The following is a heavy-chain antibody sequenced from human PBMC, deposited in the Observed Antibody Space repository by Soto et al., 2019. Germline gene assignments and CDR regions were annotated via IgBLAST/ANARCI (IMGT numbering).Heavy chain of an antibody. J-gene: IGHJ3*02. Sequence: GSLRLSCAASGFTFSSHWMSWVRQAPGKGLEWVANIKPDGSEKWYVDSVKDRFTISRDNAKNSLYLQMNSLRAEDTAVYYCARGDYYDSSGPFSDAFDIWGQGTMVTVSS. CDR1: GFTFSSHW. V-gene: IGHV3-7*04. D-gene: IGHD3-22*01. CDR2: IKPDGSEK. CDR3: ARGDYYDSSGPFSDAFDI.